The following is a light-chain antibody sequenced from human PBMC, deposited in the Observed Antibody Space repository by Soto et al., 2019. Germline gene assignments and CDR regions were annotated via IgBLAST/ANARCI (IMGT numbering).Light chain of an antibody. Sequence: QSVLTQPASVSGSPGQSITISCTGTSSDVGGHNYVSWYQHHPGKVPKLIIYDVSDRPSGVSNRFSGSKSGNTASLTISGLQTEDEADYYCSSFTTSRFYVFGPGTKLTVL. CDR2: DVS. V-gene: IGLV2-14*03. J-gene: IGLJ1*01. CDR1: SSDVGGHNY. CDR3: SSFTTSRFYV.